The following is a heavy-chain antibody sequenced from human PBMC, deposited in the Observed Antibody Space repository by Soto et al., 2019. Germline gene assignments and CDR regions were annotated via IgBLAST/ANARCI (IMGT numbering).Heavy chain of an antibody. CDR1: GFTFSDSW. Sequence: GGSLRLSCTASGFTFSDSWMTWVRQAPGKGLEWVARIKPDESEKKYADSVKGRFSISRDNAKNSMYLQMDSLRGEDTAVYYCVRGGSNYASWGQGTMVTVSS. CDR3: VRGGSNYAS. D-gene: IGHD4-4*01. CDR2: IKPDESEK. V-gene: IGHV3-7*01. J-gene: IGHJ5*02.